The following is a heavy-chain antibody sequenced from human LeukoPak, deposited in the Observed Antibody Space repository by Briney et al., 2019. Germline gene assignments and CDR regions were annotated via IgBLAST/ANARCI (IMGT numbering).Heavy chain of an antibody. CDR3: AREVDFSYDY. CDR1: GFTFSSYA. V-gene: IGHV3-30-3*01. Sequence: GGSLRLSCAASGFTFSSYAMHWVRQAPGKGLEWVAAISYDGSTKYYADSVKGRFTISRDNSKNTLYLQMNSLRAEDTAVYYCAREVDFSYDYWGQGTLVTVSS. D-gene: IGHD3-3*01. J-gene: IGHJ4*02. CDR2: ISYDGSTK.